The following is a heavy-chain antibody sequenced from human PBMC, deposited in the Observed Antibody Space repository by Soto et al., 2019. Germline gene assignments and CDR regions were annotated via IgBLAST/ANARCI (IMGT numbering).Heavy chain of an antibody. J-gene: IGHJ1*01. CDR1: GFTFSSYW. CDR2: IKQDGSEK. D-gene: IGHD3-3*01. V-gene: IGHV3-7*04. Sequence: GGSLRLSCAASGFTFSSYWMSWVRQAPGKGLEWVANIKQDGSEKYYVDSVKGRFTISRDNAKNSLYLQMNSLRAEDTAVYYCARGGYGGFFGVVIWWGQGTLVTVSS. CDR3: ARGGYGGFFGVVIW.